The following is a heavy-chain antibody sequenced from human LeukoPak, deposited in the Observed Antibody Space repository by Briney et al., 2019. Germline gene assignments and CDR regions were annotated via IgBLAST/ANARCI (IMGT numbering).Heavy chain of an antibody. CDR1: GFIFSDYC. V-gene: IGHV3-7*01. CDR2: IKEDGSEK. J-gene: IGHJ4*02. CDR3: ARVETVFGVGTFDS. Sequence: GGSLRLSCAASGFIFSDYCMSWVRQAPGKGLEWVANIKEDGSEKYYVDSVKGRFTISRDNAKNPLYLQMNTLRTEDTAVYYCARVETVFGVGTFDSWGQGTLVTVSS. D-gene: IGHD3-3*01.